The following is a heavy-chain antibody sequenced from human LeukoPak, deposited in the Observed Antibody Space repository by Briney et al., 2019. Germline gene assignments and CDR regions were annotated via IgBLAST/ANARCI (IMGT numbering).Heavy chain of an antibody. J-gene: IGHJ3*02. CDR2: MNPNSGNT. D-gene: IGHD6-13*01. V-gene: IGHV1-8*01. Sequence: ASVKVSCKASGYTFTSYDINWVRQATGQGLEWMGWMNPNSGNTGYAQKFQGRVTMTRSTSISTAYMELSSLRSEDTAVYYCARSSVEQQLADAFDIWGQGTMVTVSS. CDR1: GYTFTSYD. CDR3: ARSSVEQQLADAFDI.